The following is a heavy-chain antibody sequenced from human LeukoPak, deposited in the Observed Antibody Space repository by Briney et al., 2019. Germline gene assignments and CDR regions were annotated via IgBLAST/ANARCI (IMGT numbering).Heavy chain of an antibody. CDR1: GFTFSNYG. D-gene: IGHD1-1*01. V-gene: IGHV3-23*01. CDR3: AKPVWSSWNDGGGYFAY. J-gene: IGHJ4*02. Sequence: PGRSLRLSCAGAGFTFSNYGMHWVRQAPGKGLEWVSSISAGGGSTYYADSVKGRFTISRDNSKNTLYLQMNSLRAEDTAVYYCAKPVWSSWNDGGGYFAYWGQGTLVTVSS. CDR2: ISAGGGST.